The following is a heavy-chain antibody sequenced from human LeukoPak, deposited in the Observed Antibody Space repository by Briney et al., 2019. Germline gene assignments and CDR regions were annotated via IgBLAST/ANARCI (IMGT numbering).Heavy chain of an antibody. CDR1: AFTFSDYY. Sequence: GGSLRLSCAASAFTFSDYYMNWVRQAPGKGLEWLSGVSPPGGGTYYADSVKGRFTISRDDSKNTLSLQMNSLRVEDTAVYYCARDLAWGAFDYWGQGTLVTVSS. CDR3: ARDLAWGAFDY. D-gene: IGHD7-27*01. V-gene: IGHV3-23*01. J-gene: IGHJ4*02. CDR2: VSPPGGGT.